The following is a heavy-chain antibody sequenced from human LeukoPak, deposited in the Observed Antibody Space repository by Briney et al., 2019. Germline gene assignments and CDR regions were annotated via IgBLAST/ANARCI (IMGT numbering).Heavy chain of an antibody. D-gene: IGHD3-22*01. Sequence: SETLSLTYTVSGGSISSSSYYWGWIRQPPGKGLEWIGSIYYSGSTYYNSSLKSRVTISVDTSKNQFSLKLSSVTAADTAVYYCARHYYYVSSGYFLPEYFQHWGQGTLVTVSS. J-gene: IGHJ1*01. V-gene: IGHV4-39*07. CDR1: GGSISSSSYY. CDR2: IYYSGST. CDR3: ARHYYYVSSGYFLPEYFQH.